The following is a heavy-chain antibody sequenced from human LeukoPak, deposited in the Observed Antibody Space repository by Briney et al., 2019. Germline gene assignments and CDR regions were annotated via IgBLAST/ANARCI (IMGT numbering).Heavy chain of an antibody. CDR3: ARGGLYCSSTSCYGIEY. CDR2: ISAYNGNT. V-gene: IGHV1-18*04. D-gene: IGHD2-2*01. J-gene: IGHJ4*02. Sequence: GASVKVSCKAAGYTFTSYGISWVRQAPGQGLEWMGWISAYNGNTNYAQKLQGRVTMTTDTSTSTVYIELRSLRSDDTAVYYCARGGLYCSSTSCYGIEYWGQGTLVTVSS. CDR1: GYTFTSYG.